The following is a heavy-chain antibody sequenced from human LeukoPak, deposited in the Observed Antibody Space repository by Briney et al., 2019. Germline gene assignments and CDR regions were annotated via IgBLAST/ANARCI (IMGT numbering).Heavy chain of an antibody. V-gene: IGHV1-69*05. D-gene: IGHD2-2*01. CDR3: ARESVHQDYYMDV. CDR2: IIPIFGTA. Sequence: SVKVSCKASGGTFSSYAISWVRQAPGQGLEWMGGIIPIFGTANYAQKFQGRVTITRNTSISTAYMELSSLRSEDTAVYYCARESVHQDYYMDVWGKGTTVTVSS. J-gene: IGHJ6*03. CDR1: GGTFSSYA.